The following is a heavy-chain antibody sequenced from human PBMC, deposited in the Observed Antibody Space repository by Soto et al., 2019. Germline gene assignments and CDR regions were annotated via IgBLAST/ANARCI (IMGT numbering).Heavy chain of an antibody. D-gene: IGHD5-12*01. Sequence: VASVKVSCKASGYTFTGYYMHWVRQAPGQGLEWMGWINPNSGDTNYAQKFQGRVTLTGDTSISTAYMELSSLRSDDTAIYYCARDSRVGGYNIFDYWGQGTLVTVSS. J-gene: IGHJ4*02. CDR1: GYTFTGYY. V-gene: IGHV1-2*02. CDR2: INPNSGDT. CDR3: ARDSRVGGYNIFDY.